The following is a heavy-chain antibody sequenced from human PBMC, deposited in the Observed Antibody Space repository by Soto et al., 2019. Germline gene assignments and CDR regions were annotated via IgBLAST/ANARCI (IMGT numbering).Heavy chain of an antibody. J-gene: IGHJ4*02. Sequence: QVQLVESGGGMVQPGSSLRLSCTVSGFTFSTYDMHWVRQAPGKGLEWVAVVSYDAGYKNYADSVKGRFTISRDNSKNTLYLQMNGLRPEDTAVYYCAKVSISKSSAVTFDSWGQGTLVTVSS. CDR3: AKVSISKSSAVTFDS. CDR1: GFTFSTYD. CDR2: VSYDAGYK. D-gene: IGHD2-15*01. V-gene: IGHV3-30*18.